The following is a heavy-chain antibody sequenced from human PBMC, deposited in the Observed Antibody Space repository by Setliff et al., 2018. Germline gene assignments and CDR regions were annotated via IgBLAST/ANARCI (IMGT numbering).Heavy chain of an antibody. Sequence: ASVKVSCKASGYTFTDYGVTWVRQAPGQGLEWVGWISPYSGNTYFAPKFQGRITMTTDTSTTTAYMELKSLRSDDTAIYYCSRLVRYCTRTSCQRLSGDDYWGQGALVTVSS. V-gene: IGHV1-18*01. CDR1: GYTFTDYG. D-gene: IGHD2-2*01. CDR2: ISPYSGNT. CDR3: SRLVRYCTRTSCQRLSGDDY. J-gene: IGHJ4*02.